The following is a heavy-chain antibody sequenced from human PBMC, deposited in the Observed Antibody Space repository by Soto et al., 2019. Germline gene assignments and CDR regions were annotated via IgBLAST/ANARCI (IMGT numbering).Heavy chain of an antibody. D-gene: IGHD6-19*01. J-gene: IGHJ6*02. CDR3: ARQGPYSSGWYGFGYYGMDV. Sequence: SETLSLTCTVSGASIGSSSYYWGWIRQPPGKGLEWIGSIYYSGSTYYNPSLKSRVTISVDTSKNQFSLKLSSVTAADTAVYYCARQGPYSSGWYGFGYYGMDVWGQGTTVTVSS. CDR1: GASIGSSSYY. CDR2: IYYSGST. V-gene: IGHV4-39*01.